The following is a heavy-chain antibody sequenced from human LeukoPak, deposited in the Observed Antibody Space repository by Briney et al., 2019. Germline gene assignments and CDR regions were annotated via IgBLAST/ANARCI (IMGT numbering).Heavy chain of an antibody. CDR1: GFTFSTYG. Sequence: GGSLRLSCAASGFTFSTYGMHWVRQAPGKGLEWVSFIRYVGISKYYADSVKGRFTISRDNSKNTLYLQMNSLKTEDTAVYYCTRSSIVGAPHYFDYWGQGTLVTVSS. CDR3: TRSSIVGAPHYFDY. V-gene: IGHV3-30*02. CDR2: IRYVGISK. J-gene: IGHJ4*02. D-gene: IGHD1-26*01.